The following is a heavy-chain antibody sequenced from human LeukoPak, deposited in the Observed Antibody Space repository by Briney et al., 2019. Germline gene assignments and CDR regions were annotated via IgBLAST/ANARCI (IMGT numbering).Heavy chain of an antibody. V-gene: IGHV3-23*01. CDR3: AKDGQAGTTSPASLDS. CDR1: GFIFSTFA. CDR2: ISGSGRT. J-gene: IGHJ5*01. Sequence: GGSLRLSCAGSGFIFSTFAMSWVRQGPGKGLEWVSSISGSGRTYYADSVKGRFTISRDNSKNTLYLQMNTVRAEDTAVYYCAKDGQAGTTSPASLDSWGQRTLVTVSS. D-gene: IGHD1-26*01.